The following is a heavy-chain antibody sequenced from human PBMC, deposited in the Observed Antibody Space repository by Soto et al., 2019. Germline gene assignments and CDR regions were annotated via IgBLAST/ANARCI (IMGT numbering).Heavy chain of an antibody. D-gene: IGHD3-3*01. Sequence: PGGSLRLSCAASGFTFSSYWMSWVRQAPGKGLEWVANIKQDGSEKYYVESVKGRFTISRDNAKNSLYLQMNSLRAEDTAVYYCARDRFHEKWLLSYYFDYWAREPWSPSPQ. CDR1: GFTFSSYW. J-gene: IGHJ4*02. CDR3: ARDRFHEKWLLSYYFDY. CDR2: IKQDGSEK. V-gene: IGHV3-7*01.